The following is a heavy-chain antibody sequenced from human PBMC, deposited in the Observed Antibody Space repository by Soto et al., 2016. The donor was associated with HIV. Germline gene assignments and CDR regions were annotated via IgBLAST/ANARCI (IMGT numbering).Heavy chain of an antibody. D-gene: IGHD3-22*01. CDR2: ISSSSTYI. J-gene: IGHJ2*01. Sequence: EVQLVESGGGLVRPGGSLRLSCAASGFTFSTYSINWVRQAPGKGLEWVSSISSSSTYIYHADSVRGRFTISRDNAKNSLYLQMNSLRAEDTAIYYCARGLYFDSNGFLDFDLWGLAPWSLSPQ. V-gene: IGHV3-21*01. CDR3: ARGLYFDSNGFLDFDL. CDR1: GFTFSTYS.